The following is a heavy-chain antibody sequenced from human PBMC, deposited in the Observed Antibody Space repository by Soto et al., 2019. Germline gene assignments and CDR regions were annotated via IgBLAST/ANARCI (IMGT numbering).Heavy chain of an antibody. Sequence: KPSETLSLTCTVSGGSTRSGGYYWSWVRQNPRRGLEWIGNIYYSGNTYYNPSLKSRLTISVDTSKNQFSLNLSSVTAADTAVYYCARDRLMATAGTARHYFGLDVWGQGTTVTVSS. CDR1: GGSTRSGGYY. D-gene: IGHD5-18*01. J-gene: IGHJ6*02. CDR2: IYYSGNT. V-gene: IGHV4-31*03. CDR3: ARDRLMATAGTARHYFGLDV.